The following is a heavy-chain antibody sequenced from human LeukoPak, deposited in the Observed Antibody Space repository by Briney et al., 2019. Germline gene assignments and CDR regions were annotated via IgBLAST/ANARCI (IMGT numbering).Heavy chain of an antibody. CDR2: ITTYNSEK. CDR1: GYTLSGYG. D-gene: IGHD2-8*01. Sequence: ASVKVSCKASGYTLSGYGISWVRQAPGQGLEWVGWITTYNSEKKYSEKFQGRVTMTTDTSTSTYYMEMTSLRTDDTAIYYCARDCSNGVCYPRDYWGQGTLVSVST. J-gene: IGHJ4*02. CDR3: ARDCSNGVCYPRDY. V-gene: IGHV1-18*01.